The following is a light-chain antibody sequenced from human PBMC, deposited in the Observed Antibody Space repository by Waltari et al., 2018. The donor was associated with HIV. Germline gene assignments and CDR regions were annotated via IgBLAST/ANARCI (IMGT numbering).Light chain of an antibody. CDR1: QDSSNS. CDR2: STS. CDR3: QQLNTYPHT. J-gene: IGKJ2*01. V-gene: IGKV1-9*01. Sequence: DIHLTQSPSFLSASVVDSVTLTRRASQDSSNSVAWYQQRPGKAPKLLMYSTSTLQSGVPSRFRGSRSRTEFTLTIASLQAEDFATYFCQQLNTYPHTFGQGTKVEI.